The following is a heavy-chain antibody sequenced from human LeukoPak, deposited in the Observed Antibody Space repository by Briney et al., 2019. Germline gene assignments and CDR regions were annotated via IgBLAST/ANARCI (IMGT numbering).Heavy chain of an antibody. V-gene: IGHV4-34*01. J-gene: IGHJ6*03. CDR1: GGSFSGYY. CDR2: INHSGST. D-gene: IGHD5/OR15-5a*01. CDR3: ARGDPGSTMDV. Sequence: PSETLSLTCAVYGGSFSGYYWSWIRQPPGKGLEWIGEINHSGSTNYNPSLKSRVTISVDTPKNQFSLKLSSVTAADTAVYYCARGDPGSTMDVWGKGTTVTVSS.